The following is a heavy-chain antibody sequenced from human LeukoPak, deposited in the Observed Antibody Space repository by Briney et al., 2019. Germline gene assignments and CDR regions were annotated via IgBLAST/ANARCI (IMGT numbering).Heavy chain of an antibody. CDR2: IYYSGST. CDR3: ARARYFPYYGMDV. D-gene: IGHD3-9*01. J-gene: IGHJ6*02. V-gene: IGHV4-59*01. Sequence: SETPSLTCTVSGGSISSYYWSWIRQPPGKGLEWIGYIYYSGSTNYNPSLKSRVTISVDTSKNQFSLKLSPVTAADTAVYYCARARYFPYYGMDVWGQGTTVTVSS. CDR1: GGSISSYY.